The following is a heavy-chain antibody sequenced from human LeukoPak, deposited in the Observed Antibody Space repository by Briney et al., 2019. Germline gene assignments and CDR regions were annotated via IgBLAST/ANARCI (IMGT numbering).Heavy chain of an antibody. CDR2: ISGSGGST. CDR3: AKGQVVLAVRYNYYGMDV. J-gene: IGHJ6*02. V-gene: IGHV3-23*01. CDR1: GFSLSSYA. Sequence: GGSLRLSCAASGFSLSSYAMCWVRQAPGKGLEWVSAISGSGGSTYYADSVKGRFTISRDNSKNTLYLQMNSLRAEDTAVYYCAKGQVVLAVRYNYYGMDVWGQGTTVTVSS. D-gene: IGHD2-2*01.